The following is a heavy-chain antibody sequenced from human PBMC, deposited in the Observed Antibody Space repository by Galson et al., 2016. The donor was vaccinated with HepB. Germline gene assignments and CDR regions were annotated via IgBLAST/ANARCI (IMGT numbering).Heavy chain of an antibody. CDR2: IWYDGGKK. CDR1: GFPFSTYG. J-gene: IGHJ3*01. D-gene: IGHD2-2*01. CDR3: ASACSSTTCYGDFDL. Sequence: SLRLSCAASGFPFSTYGMHWVRQAPGKGLEWVAVIWYDGGKKYYADSVKGRFAISRDNSKNTLYLQMNSLRAEDTAVYYCASACSSTTCYGDFDLWGQGTMVTVSS. V-gene: IGHV3-33*08.